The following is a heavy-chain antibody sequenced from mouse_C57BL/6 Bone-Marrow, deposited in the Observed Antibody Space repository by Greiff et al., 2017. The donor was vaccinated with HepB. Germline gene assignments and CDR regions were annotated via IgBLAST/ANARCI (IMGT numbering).Heavy chain of an antibody. D-gene: IGHD2-5*01. CDR2: INPSTGGT. V-gene: IGHV1-42*01. CDR3: ACYSNSFAY. Sequence: EVQLQQSGPELVKPGASVKISCKASGYSFTGYYTNWVKQSPEKSLEWIGEINPSTGGTTYNQKFKAKATLTVDKSSSTAYMQLKSLTSEDSAVYYCACYSNSFAYWGQGTLVTVSA. CDR1: GYSFTGYY. J-gene: IGHJ3*01.